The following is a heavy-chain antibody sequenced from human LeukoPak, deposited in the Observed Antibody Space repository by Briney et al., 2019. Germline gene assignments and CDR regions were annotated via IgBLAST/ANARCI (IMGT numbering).Heavy chain of an antibody. CDR3: AKLPYYFDSSGYDY. J-gene: IGHJ4*02. D-gene: IGHD3-22*01. CDR1: GFTFDDYA. V-gene: IGHV3-9*01. CDR2: ISWNSGSI. Sequence: GGSLRLSCAASGFTFDDYAMHWVRQAPGKGLEWVSGISWNSGSIGYADSVKGRFTISRDNAKNSLYLQMNSLRAEDTALYYCAKLPYYFDSSGYDYWGLGTLVTVSS.